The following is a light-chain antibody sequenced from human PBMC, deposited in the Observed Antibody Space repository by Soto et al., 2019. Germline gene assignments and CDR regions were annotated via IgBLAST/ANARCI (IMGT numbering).Light chain of an antibody. CDR3: QKYNGPPFT. CDR1: QGIANY. Sequence: DIQMTQSPSSLSASVGDRVTITCRASQGIANYLAWYQQKPGKVPKLLIYAASTLEPGVPSRFSGSGFGTDFTVSISSLQPEDFATYYCQKYNGPPFTFGPGTKVDIK. CDR2: AAS. J-gene: IGKJ3*01. V-gene: IGKV1-27*01.